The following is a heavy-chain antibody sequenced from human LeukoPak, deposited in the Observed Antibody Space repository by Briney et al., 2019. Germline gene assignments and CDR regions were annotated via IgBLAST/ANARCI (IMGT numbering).Heavy chain of an antibody. V-gene: IGHV5-51*01. CDR2: IYPGDSDA. D-gene: IGHD1-20*01. J-gene: IGHJ4*02. Sequence: GESLKISCKGSGYRFTSYWIGWVRQMPRKGLEWMGIIYPGDSDARYSPSFQGQVTISADRSISTAYLQWSSLKASDTAMYYCARRTYNWGSWVDYWGQGTLVTVSS. CDR1: GYRFTSYW. CDR3: ARRTYNWGSWVDY.